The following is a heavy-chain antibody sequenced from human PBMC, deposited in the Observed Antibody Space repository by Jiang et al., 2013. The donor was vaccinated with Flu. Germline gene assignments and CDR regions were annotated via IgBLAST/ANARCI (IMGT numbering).Heavy chain of an antibody. CDR2: MHYSGST. J-gene: IGHJ4*02. D-gene: IGHD3-10*01. CDR3: ASLHGSGNQPFDY. Sequence: LLKPSETLTLTCTVSGGSISSYYCSWVRQSPGRGLEWIGYMHYSGSTNYNPTLKSRVTMSVDTSKNQISLNLTSVTAADTAVYYCASLHGSGNQPFDYWGQGTLVTVSS. V-gene: IGHV4-59*01. CDR1: GGSISSYY.